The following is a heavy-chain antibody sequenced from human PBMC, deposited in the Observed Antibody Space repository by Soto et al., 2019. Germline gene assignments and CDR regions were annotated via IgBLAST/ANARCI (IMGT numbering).Heavy chain of an antibody. V-gene: IGHV4-34*01. CDR3: ARVVGPAAMRLIYYYYGMDV. CDR2: INHSGST. D-gene: IGHD2-2*01. CDR1: GGSFSGYY. Sequence: SETLSLTCAVYGGSFSGYYWSWIRQPPGKGLEWIGEINHSGSTNYNPSLKGRVTISVDTSKNQFSLKLSSVIAADTAVYYCARVVGPAAMRLIYYYYGMDVWGQGTTVTVSS. J-gene: IGHJ6*02.